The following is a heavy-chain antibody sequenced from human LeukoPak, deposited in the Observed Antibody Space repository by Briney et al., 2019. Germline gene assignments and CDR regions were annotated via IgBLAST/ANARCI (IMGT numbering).Heavy chain of an antibody. Sequence: ASVKVSCKASGYTFTGYYMHWVRQAPGQGLEWMGWINLNSGGTNYAQKFKGRVTMTRDTSISTAYMELSRLRSDDTAVYYCARDRVTTNTPYFDYWGQGTLVTVSS. V-gene: IGHV1-2*02. CDR1: GYTFTGYY. J-gene: IGHJ4*02. CDR2: INLNSGGT. CDR3: ARDRVTTNTPYFDY. D-gene: IGHD1-1*01.